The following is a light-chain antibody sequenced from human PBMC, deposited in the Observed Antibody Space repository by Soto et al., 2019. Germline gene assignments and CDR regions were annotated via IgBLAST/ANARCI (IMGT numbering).Light chain of an antibody. Sequence: EIVLTQSPATLSLSPGERATLSCRASQSVPNNYLAWYQQRPGQPPRLLIYGASTRAIVIPDRFSGSGSGTDFPLTISRLEPEDFAVYYCQQYGGSPYAFGQGTKLEI. CDR2: GAS. V-gene: IGKV3-20*01. CDR3: QQYGGSPYA. CDR1: QSVPNNY. J-gene: IGKJ2*01.